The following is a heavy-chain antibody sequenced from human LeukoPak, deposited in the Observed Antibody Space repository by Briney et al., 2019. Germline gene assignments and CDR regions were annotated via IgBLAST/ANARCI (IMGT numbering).Heavy chain of an antibody. CDR2: INPNSGGT. J-gene: IGHJ4*02. V-gene: IGHV1-2*02. CDR3: ARVGAYYDSSAYYDY. CDR1: GYTFTSYD. Sequence: ASVKVSCKASGYTFTSYDINWVRQAPGQGLEWMGWINPNSGGTNYAQKFQGRATMTRDTSISTAYMELSRLRSDDTAVYYCARVGAYYDSSAYYDYWGQGTLVTVSS. D-gene: IGHD3-22*01.